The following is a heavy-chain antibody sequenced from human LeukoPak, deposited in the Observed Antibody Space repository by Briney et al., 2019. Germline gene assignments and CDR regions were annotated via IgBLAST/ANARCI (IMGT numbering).Heavy chain of an antibody. D-gene: IGHD5-12*01. J-gene: IGHJ5*01. Sequence: PSETLSLTCTVSSGSVSNGDYYWSWLRQPPGKGLEWIGGVYYGGTIYYNPPLNSRATISADTSKNQFSLQLNSVTAADTAFYYCARHDGRGGATMGAFDFWGQGSLVTVSS. CDR1: SGSVSNGDYY. V-gene: IGHV4-39*01. CDR3: ARHDGRGGATMGAFDF. CDR2: VYYGGTI.